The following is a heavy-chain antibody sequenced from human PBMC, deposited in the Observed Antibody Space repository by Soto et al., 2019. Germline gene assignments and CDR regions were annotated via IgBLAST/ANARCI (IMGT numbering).Heavy chain of an antibody. V-gene: IGHV3-30*18. CDR1: GFTFSSYG. CDR2: ISYDGSNK. D-gene: IGHD6-19*01. CDR3: AKVYSSGWYGDI. Sequence: QVQLVESGGGVVQPGRSLRLSCAASGFTFSSYGLHWVRQAPGKGLEWVAVISYDGSNKYYADSVKGRFTISRDNSKNTLYLQMNSLRAEDTGVYYCAKVYSSGWYGDIWGQGTMVTVSS. J-gene: IGHJ3*02.